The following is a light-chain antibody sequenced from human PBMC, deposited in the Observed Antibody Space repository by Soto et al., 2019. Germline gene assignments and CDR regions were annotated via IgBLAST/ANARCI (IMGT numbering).Light chain of an antibody. CDR1: QSINRW. Sequence: DIQMTQSPSTLSASVGDRVTITCRASQSINRWLAWYQQKPGKAHKLLIYKASTLESGVPSRFSGGGIGTEFSLSISSLQPDDFATYYCQQYSTYPYIFGQGTKVEIK. V-gene: IGKV1-5*03. J-gene: IGKJ2*01. CDR2: KAS. CDR3: QQYSTYPYI.